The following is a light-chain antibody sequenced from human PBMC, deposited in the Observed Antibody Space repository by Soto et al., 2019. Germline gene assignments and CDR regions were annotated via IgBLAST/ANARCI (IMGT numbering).Light chain of an antibody. Sequence: QSVLTQPPSASGTPGQRVTISCSGSSSSIGSNYVYWYQHLPGTAPKLLTYRNNQRPSGVPDRFSGSKSGTSASLAISGLRSDDEADYYCAARDDSLYVFGTATKLTVL. CDR2: RNN. CDR3: AARDDSLYV. V-gene: IGLV1-47*01. J-gene: IGLJ1*01. CDR1: SSSIGSNY.